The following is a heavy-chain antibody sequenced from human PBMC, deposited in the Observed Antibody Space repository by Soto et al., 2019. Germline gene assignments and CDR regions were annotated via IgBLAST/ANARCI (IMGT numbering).Heavy chain of an antibody. CDR1: GGSISSYY. CDR2: IYYSGST. J-gene: IGHJ4*02. CDR3: ARHRDFWSGYSFDY. Sequence: SETLSLTCTVSGGSISSYYWSWIRQHPGKGLEWIGYIYYSGSTNYNPSLKSRVTISVDTSKNQFSLKLSSVTAADTAVYYCARHRDFWSGYSFDYWGQGTLVTVSS. V-gene: IGHV4-59*08. D-gene: IGHD3-3*01.